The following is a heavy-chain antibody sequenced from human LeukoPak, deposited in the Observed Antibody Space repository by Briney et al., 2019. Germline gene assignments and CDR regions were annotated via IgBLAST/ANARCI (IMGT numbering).Heavy chain of an antibody. D-gene: IGHD4-23*01. Sequence: GGSLRLSCAASGFTFTNYAMNSVRQAPGKGLEWLSFINAGGGGTDYADSVKGRFTISRDNSKMYLQMDNLRAEDTAVYYCAKVGFGGQTNNWGQGTLVTVSS. CDR1: GFTFTNYA. V-gene: IGHV3-23*01. CDR2: INAGGGGT. CDR3: AKVGFGGQTNN. J-gene: IGHJ4*02.